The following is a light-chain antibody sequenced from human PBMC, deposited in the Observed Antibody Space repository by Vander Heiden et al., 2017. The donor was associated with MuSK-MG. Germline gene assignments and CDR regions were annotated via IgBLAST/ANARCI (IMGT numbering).Light chain of an antibody. CDR2: EVS. Sequence: QSALTQPASVSGSPGQSITISCTGTSTDIGGYNYVSWYQQHPGRAPKLLIYEVSNRPSGVSSRFSASKSGNTASLTISGLQAEDEADYYCSSYATSSTLVFGGGTKLT. CDR1: STDIGGYNY. J-gene: IGLJ3*02. CDR3: SSYATSSTLV. V-gene: IGLV2-14*01.